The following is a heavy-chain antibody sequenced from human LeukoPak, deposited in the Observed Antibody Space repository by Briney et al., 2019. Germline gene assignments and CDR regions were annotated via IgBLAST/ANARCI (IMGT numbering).Heavy chain of an antibody. D-gene: IGHD3-10*01. CDR1: GYTFTSYG. Sequence: ASVKVSCKASGYTFTSYGISWVRQAPGQGLEWMGWISAYNGNTNYAQKLQGRVTITADKSTSTAYMELSSLRSEDTAVYYCARGATMVRGVIITRKPYYFDYWGQGTLVTVSS. J-gene: IGHJ4*02. CDR3: ARGATMVRGVIITRKPYYFDY. CDR2: ISAYNGNT. V-gene: IGHV1-18*01.